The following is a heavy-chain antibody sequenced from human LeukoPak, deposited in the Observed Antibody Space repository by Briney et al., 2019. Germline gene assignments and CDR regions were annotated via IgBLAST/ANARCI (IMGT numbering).Heavy chain of an antibody. D-gene: IGHD5-24*01. CDR3: ARGWAYYFDY. CDR1: GDSVSSNSAA. CDR2: TYYRSKWYN. V-gene: IGHV6-1*01. J-gene: IGHJ4*02. Sequence: SQTLSLTCAISGDSVSSNSAAWNWLRQSPSRGLEWLGRTYYRSKWYNEYAVSVKSRITINPDTSKYQFSLQLNSVTPEDTAVYYCARGWAYYFDYWGQGTLVTVSS.